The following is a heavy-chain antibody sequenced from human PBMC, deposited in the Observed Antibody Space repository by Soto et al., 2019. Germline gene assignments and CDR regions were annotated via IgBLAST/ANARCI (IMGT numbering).Heavy chain of an antibody. CDR2: IYYSGST. Sequence: QVQLQESGPGLVKPSQTLSLTCTVSGGSIRSGGYYWSWVRQSPRRGLEWIGNIYYSGSTYYNPFLKSRLTISVDKSKNPFSLNLSSVKAADTAVYYCARDRLMATDGIACHYFGLDVGVQGTKGAFSS. V-gene: IGHV4-31*03. D-gene: IGHD2-8*01. J-gene: IGHJ6*02. CDR3: ARDRLMATDGIACHYFGLDV. CDR1: GGSIRSGGYY.